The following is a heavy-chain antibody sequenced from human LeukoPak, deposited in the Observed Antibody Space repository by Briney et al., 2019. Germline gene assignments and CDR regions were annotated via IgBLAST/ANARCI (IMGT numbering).Heavy chain of an antibody. J-gene: IGHJ6*02. CDR2: IYYSGST. CDR1: GGSISSYY. V-gene: IGHV4-59*08. CDR3: ARQPYGDYAGYYYYYGMDV. D-gene: IGHD4-17*01. Sequence: SETLSLTCTVSGGSISSYYWSWIRQPPGKGLEWIGYIYYSGSTNYNPSLKSRVTISVDTSTNQFSLKLSSVTAADTAVYYCARQPYGDYAGYYYYYGMDVWGQGTTVTVSS.